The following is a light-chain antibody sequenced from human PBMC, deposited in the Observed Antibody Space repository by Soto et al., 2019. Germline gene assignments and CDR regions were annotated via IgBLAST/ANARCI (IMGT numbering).Light chain of an antibody. J-gene: IGKJ4*01. CDR2: DAS. Sequence: EIVLTQSPGTLSLSPGERATLSCRASQSVRRYLAWYQQKPGQAPRLVMYDASNRATGIPARFSGSGSGTDFTLTISNLEPEDFAVYYCQQRTDGLTFGGGTNVEIK. CDR1: QSVRRY. V-gene: IGKV3-11*01. CDR3: QQRTDGLT.